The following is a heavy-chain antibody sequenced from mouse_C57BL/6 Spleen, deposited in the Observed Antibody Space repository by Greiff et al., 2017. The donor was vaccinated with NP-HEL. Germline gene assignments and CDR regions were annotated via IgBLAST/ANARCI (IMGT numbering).Heavy chain of an antibody. J-gene: IGHJ4*01. Sequence: DVKLVESEGGLVQPGSSMKLSCTASGFTFSDYYMAWVRQVPEKGLEWVANINYDGSSTYYLDSLKSRFIISRDNAKNILYLQMSSLKSEDTATYYCARDRYYGSSYAMDYWGQGTSVTVSS. D-gene: IGHD1-1*01. CDR2: INYDGSST. CDR3: ARDRYYGSSYAMDY. V-gene: IGHV5-16*01. CDR1: GFTFSDYY.